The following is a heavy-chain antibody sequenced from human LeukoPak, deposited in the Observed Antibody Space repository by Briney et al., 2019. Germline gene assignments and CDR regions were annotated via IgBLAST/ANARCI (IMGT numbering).Heavy chain of an antibody. CDR2: IIPIFGTA. V-gene: IGHV1-69*13. Sequence: SVKVSCKASGGTFSSYAISWVRQAPGQGLEWVGGIIPIFGTANYAQKFQGRVTITADESTSTAYMELSSLRSEDTAVYYCARVAYYYGSGSYYWFDPWGQGTLVTVSS. J-gene: IGHJ5*02. CDR1: GGTFSSYA. CDR3: ARVAYYYGSGSYYWFDP. D-gene: IGHD3-10*01.